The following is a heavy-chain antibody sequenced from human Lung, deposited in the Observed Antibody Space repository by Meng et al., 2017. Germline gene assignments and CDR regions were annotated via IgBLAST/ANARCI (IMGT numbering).Heavy chain of an antibody. V-gene: IGHV4-4*02. CDR3: ARDDSGYADFDS. CDR1: GGSISSNNW. Sequence: QVQLQESGPGLVKPSGTLSLTCAVSGGSISSNNWWRWVRQTPGRGLEWLGEVHHSGSTNYNPSLKSRVIISVNNSKNQFSLKLTSVTAADTAVYYCARDDSGYADFDSWGQGTLVTVSS. D-gene: IGHD3-22*01. J-gene: IGHJ5*01. CDR2: VHHSGST.